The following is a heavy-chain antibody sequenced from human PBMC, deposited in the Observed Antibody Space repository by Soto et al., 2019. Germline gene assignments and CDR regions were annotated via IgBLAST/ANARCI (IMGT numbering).Heavy chain of an antibody. V-gene: IGHV4-59*01. Sequence: SETLSLTCTVSGGSISSYYWSLLRQPPGKGLEWIGYIYYSGSTNYNPSLKSRVTISVDTSKNQFSLKLSSVTAADTAVYYCARDPGYYYGSGSPSYYYGMDVWGQGTTVTVSS. CDR3: ARDPGYYYGSGSPSYYYGMDV. J-gene: IGHJ6*02. D-gene: IGHD3-10*01. CDR2: IYYSGST. CDR1: GGSISSYY.